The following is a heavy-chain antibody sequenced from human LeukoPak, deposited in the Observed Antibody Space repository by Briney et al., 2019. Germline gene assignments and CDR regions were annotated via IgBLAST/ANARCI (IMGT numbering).Heavy chain of an antibody. CDR2: IYSGGST. Sequence: GGSLRLSCAASGFTVSSNYMSWVRQAPGKGLEWVSVIYSGGSTYYADSVKGRFIISRDNSKNTLYLQMNSLRAEDTAVYYCASGLRYFDFDYWGQGTLVTVSS. V-gene: IGHV3-53*01. CDR1: GFTVSSNY. J-gene: IGHJ4*02. CDR3: ASGLRYFDFDY. D-gene: IGHD3-9*01.